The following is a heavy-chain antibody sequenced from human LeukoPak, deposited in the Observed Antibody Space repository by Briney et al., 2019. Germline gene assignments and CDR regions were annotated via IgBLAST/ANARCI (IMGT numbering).Heavy chain of an antibody. D-gene: IGHD4-17*01. V-gene: IGHV3-21*01. J-gene: IGHJ4*02. Sequence: GGSLRLSCAGSGFTFGTYSMNWVRQAPGKGLEWVSSISSSSSYIYYADSVKGRFTISRDNAKNSLYLQMNSLRAEDTAVYYCARDRKGRYGDHFDYWGQGTLVTVSS. CDR3: ARDRKGRYGDHFDY. CDR1: GFTFGTYS. CDR2: ISSSSSYI.